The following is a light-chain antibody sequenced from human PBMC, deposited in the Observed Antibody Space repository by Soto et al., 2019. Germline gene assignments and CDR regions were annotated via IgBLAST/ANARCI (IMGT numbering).Light chain of an antibody. CDR3: QSYESILG. V-gene: IGLV1-40*01. CDR2: GNS. Sequence: QSVLTQPPSVSGAPGQRVTISCTGSSSNIGAGYDVHWYQQLPGTAPKLLIYGNSNRPSGVPDRFSGSKSGTSASLAITGLKDEYDYDYYYQSYESILGLGTGTKVTVL. J-gene: IGLJ1*01. CDR1: SSNIGAGYD.